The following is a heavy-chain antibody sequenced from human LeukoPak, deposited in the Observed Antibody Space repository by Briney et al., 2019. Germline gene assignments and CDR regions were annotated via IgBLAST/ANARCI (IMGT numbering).Heavy chain of an antibody. V-gene: IGHV3-30*02. D-gene: IGHD3-22*01. CDR1: GFTFSSYG. J-gene: IGHJ6*03. CDR3: AKLYYDSSGYYYYYMDV. CDR2: IRCDGSNK. Sequence: GGSLRLSCAASGFTFSSYGMHWVRQAPGKGLEGVAFIRCDGSNKYYADSVKGRFTISRDNSKNTLYLQMNSLRAEDTAVYYCAKLYYDSSGYYYYYMDVWGKGTTVTVSS.